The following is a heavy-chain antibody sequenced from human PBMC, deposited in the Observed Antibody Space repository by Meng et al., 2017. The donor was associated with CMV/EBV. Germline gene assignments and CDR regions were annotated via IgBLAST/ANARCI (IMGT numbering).Heavy chain of an antibody. CDR3: ARAPIFSGGDCSH. CDR2: ISGYNGQT. CDR1: GYTFSSYG. Sequence: VQLVRSGAEVKKPGASVKVSCKASGYTFSSYGISWVRQAPGQGLEWMGWISGYNGQTKYAQKFQGRVTMTTDTPTSTAYMELRSLRSDDTAVYYCARAPIFSGGDCSHWGQGTLVTVSS. J-gene: IGHJ4*02. D-gene: IGHD2-21*02. V-gene: IGHV1-18*01.